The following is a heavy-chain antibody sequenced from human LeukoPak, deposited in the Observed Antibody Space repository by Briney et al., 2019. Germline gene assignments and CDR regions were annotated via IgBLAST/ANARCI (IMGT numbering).Heavy chain of an antibody. CDR3: ARGGGMRYYYGSGSPYKT. CDR2: INHSGST. D-gene: IGHD3-10*01. CDR1: GGSFSGYY. J-gene: IGHJ5*02. V-gene: IGHV4-34*01. Sequence: SETLSLTCAVYGGSFSGYYWSWIRQPPGKGLEWIGEINHSGSTNYNPSLKSRVTISVDTSKNQFSPKLSSVTAADTAVYYCARGGGMRYYYGSGSPYKTWGQGTLVTVSS.